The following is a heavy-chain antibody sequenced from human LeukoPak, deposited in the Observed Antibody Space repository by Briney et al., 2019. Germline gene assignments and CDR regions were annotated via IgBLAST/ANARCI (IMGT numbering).Heavy chain of an antibody. Sequence: GGSLRLSCAASGFTFSSYGMGWVRQAPGKGLEWVSDISGSGIRRDYADSVKGRFTISRDNSKNTLYLQMNSLRAEDTAVYYCAKRSGGPSPFDYWGQGTLATVSS. D-gene: IGHD3-3*01. CDR1: GFTFSSYG. CDR2: ISGSGIRR. V-gene: IGHV3-23*01. CDR3: AKRSGGPSPFDY. J-gene: IGHJ4*02.